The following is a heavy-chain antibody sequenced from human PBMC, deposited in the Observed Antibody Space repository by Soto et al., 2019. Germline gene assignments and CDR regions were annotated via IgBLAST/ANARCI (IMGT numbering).Heavy chain of an antibody. CDR1: GFSLSTSGMC. J-gene: IGHJ4*02. Sequence: ESGPTLVNPTQTLTLTCPLSGFSLSTSGMCVSWIPQPPGKALEWLARIDWDDDKYYSTSLKTRLTISKDTSKNQVVLTMTNMDPVDTATYYCARIGVDYGDYMIFDYWGQGTLVTVSS. CDR3: ARIGVDYGDYMIFDY. CDR2: IDWDDDK. D-gene: IGHD4-17*01. V-gene: IGHV2-70*11.